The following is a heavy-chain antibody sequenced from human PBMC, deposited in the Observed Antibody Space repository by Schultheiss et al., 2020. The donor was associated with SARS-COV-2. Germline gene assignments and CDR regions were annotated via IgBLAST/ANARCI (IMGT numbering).Heavy chain of an antibody. CDR1: GFTFSSYA. CDR2: ISGSGGST. J-gene: IGHJ4*02. V-gene: IGHV3-23*01. CDR3: ANRAQIGEPGTFDY. D-gene: IGHD1-14*01. Sequence: GESLKISCAASGFTFSSYAMSWVRQAPGKGLEWVSAISGSGGSTYYADSVKGRFTISRDNSKNTLYLQMNSLRAEDTAVYYCANRAQIGEPGTFDYWGQGTLVTVSS.